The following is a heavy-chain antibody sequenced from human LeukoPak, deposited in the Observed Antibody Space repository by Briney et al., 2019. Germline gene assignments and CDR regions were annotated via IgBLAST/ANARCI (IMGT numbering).Heavy chain of an antibody. D-gene: IGHD2-21*02. CDR1: GFTLSSYR. CDR3: ARRGDPIRPDTNYCYGMDV. CDR2: INSDGSST. Sequence: PGGSLRLSCAASGFTLSSYRMHWVGQAPGKGLVWVSLINSDGSSTRYADSDKGQFTISRDNAKNTLYLQTNSLRAENTAVYCWARRGDPIRPDTNYCYGMDVWGQGTTVTVSS. V-gene: IGHV3-74*01. J-gene: IGHJ6*02.